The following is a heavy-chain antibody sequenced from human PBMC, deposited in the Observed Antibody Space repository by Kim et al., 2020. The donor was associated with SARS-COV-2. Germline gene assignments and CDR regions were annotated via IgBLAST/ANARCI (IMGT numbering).Heavy chain of an antibody. J-gene: IGHJ6*02. D-gene: IGHD2-21*02. CDR1: GFTFSSYA. Sequence: GGSLRLSCAASGFTFSSYAMHWVRQAPGKGLEWVAVISYDGSNKYYADSVKGRFTISRDNSKNTLYLQMNSLRAEDTAVYYCARDYRGSVTAITPGEMDVWGQGTTVTVSS. V-gene: IGHV3-30*04. CDR3: ARDYRGSVTAITPGEMDV. CDR2: ISYDGSNK.